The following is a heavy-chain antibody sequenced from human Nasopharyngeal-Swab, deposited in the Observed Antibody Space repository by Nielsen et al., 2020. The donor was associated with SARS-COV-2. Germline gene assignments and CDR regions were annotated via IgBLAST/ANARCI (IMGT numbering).Heavy chain of an antibody. CDR2: ITPSGGAT. CDR1: GFTFNQYY. J-gene: IGHJ5*02. Sequence: ASVKVSCKASGFTFNQYYMHWVRQAPGQGLEWMGVITPSGGATNYARKFQGRVTMTRDPSTSTVYLDLSSLKSEGTAVYFCAREPGGIVAPGRHFDPWGQGTLVTVSP. CDR3: AREPGGIVAPGRHFDP. V-gene: IGHV1-46*02. D-gene: IGHD6-13*01.